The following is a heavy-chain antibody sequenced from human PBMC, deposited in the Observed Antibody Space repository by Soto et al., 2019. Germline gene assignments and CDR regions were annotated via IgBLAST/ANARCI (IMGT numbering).Heavy chain of an antibody. V-gene: IGHV3-48*01. CDR3: ARGQTAAPPSYYYYYYMDV. J-gene: IGHJ6*03. CDR1: GFTFSSYS. D-gene: IGHD6-13*01. Sequence: EVQLVESGGGLVQPGGSLRLSCAASGFTFSSYSMNWVRQAPGKGLEWVSYISSSSSTIYYADSVKGRFTISRDNAKNSLYLQMNSLRAEDTAVYYCARGQTAAPPSYYYYYYMDVWGKGTTVTVSS. CDR2: ISSSSSTI.